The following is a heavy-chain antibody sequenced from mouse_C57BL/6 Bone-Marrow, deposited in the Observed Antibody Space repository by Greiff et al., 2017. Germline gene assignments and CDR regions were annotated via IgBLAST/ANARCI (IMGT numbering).Heavy chain of an antibody. CDR3: ARARSYGFDY. Sequence: EVKLMESGGGLVKPGGSLKLSCAASGFTFSDYGMHWVRQAPEKGLEWVAYISSGSSTTYYADTVKGRFTISRDNAKNTLFLQLTSLRSEDTAMYYCARARSYGFDYWGQGTLVTVSA. V-gene: IGHV5-17*01. CDR2: ISSGSSTT. J-gene: IGHJ3*01. CDR1: GFTFSDYG.